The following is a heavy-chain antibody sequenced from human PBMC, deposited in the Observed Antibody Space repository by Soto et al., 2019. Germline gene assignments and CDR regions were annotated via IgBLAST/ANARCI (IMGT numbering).Heavy chain of an antibody. V-gene: IGHV3-30*18. CDR1: GFTFGSFA. CDR3: AKDWGGASTYYYYGMDV. CDR2: ISYDGSDK. Sequence: PGGSLRLSCAASGFTFGSFALHWVRQAPGKGLEWVAVISYDGSDKYYADSVKGRFTISRDNSKNTLYLQMNSLRAEDTAVFYCAKDWGGASTYYYYGMDVWGQGTTVNVSS. J-gene: IGHJ6*02. D-gene: IGHD3-16*01.